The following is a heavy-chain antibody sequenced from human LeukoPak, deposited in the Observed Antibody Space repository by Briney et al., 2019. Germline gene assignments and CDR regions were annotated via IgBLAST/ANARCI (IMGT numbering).Heavy chain of an antibody. D-gene: IGHD1-26*01. J-gene: IGHJ1*01. Sequence: GGSLRLSCAASGFTFSSYWMSWVRQAPGKGLEWVANIKQDGSEKYYVDSVKGQFTISRDNAKNSLYLQMNSLRAEDTAVYYCARGHTYSGSYFYFQHWGQGTLVTVSS. CDR2: IKQDGSEK. V-gene: IGHV3-7*01. CDR1: GFTFSSYW. CDR3: ARGHTYSGSYFYFQH.